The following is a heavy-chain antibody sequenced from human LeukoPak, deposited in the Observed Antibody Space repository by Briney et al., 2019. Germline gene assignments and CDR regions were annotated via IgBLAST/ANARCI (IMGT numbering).Heavy chain of an antibody. Sequence: SETLSLTCTVSGGSISSYYWSWIRQPPGKGVKWIGYMYYSGITNYNPSLKSRVTISVDTSKNQFSLQLSSVTAADTAVYYCAREGLLCGGDCYRDAFDIWGQGTMVTVSS. CDR2: MYYSGIT. D-gene: IGHD2-21*02. CDR1: GGSISSYY. J-gene: IGHJ3*02. V-gene: IGHV4-59*01. CDR3: AREGLLCGGDCYRDAFDI.